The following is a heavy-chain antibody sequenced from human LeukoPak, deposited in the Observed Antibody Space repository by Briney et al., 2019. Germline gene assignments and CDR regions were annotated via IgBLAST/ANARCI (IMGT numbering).Heavy chain of an antibody. Sequence: GGSLRLSCAASGFTFSDYYMSWIRQAPGKGLEWVSYISSSGSTIYYADSVKGRFTISRDNAKNSLYLQTNSLRAEDTAVYYCARVTQDYYDSSGYRPEYFDYWGQGTLVTVSS. V-gene: IGHV3-11*01. CDR1: GFTFSDYY. D-gene: IGHD3-22*01. CDR2: ISSSGSTI. CDR3: ARVTQDYYDSSGYRPEYFDY. J-gene: IGHJ4*02.